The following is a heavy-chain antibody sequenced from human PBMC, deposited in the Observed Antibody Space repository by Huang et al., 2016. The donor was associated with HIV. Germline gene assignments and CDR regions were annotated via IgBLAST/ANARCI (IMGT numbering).Heavy chain of an antibody. CDR3: ATGFDTYYDI. CDR2: VALEHGET. Sequence: QVQLVQSGAEVKKPGASVKVSCKVSGYTLTELSINCVRQAPGQGLEWMGGVALEHGETNYAQNVQGRVTMTEDTAPDTAYMELNSLRSEDTAVYYCATGFDTYYDIWGQGTMVIASS. D-gene: IGHD2-21*01. V-gene: IGHV1-24*01. CDR1: GYTLTELS. J-gene: IGHJ3*02.